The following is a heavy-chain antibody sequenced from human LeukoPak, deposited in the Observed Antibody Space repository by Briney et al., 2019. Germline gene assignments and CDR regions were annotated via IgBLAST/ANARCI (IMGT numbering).Heavy chain of an antibody. Sequence: GGSLRLSCAASGFTFSDYYMSWIRQGPGKGLWWVAYISSSGCSIHCADSVKRRFNISRDNDKNSLYLQMNSRRAGDTAVYFCPRAGIVAAATESPFDNWGQGPLVTVSS. D-gene: IGHD2-15*01. CDR2: ISSSGCSI. J-gene: IGHJ4*02. V-gene: IGHV3-11*01. CDR3: PRAGIVAAATESPFDN. CDR1: GFTFSDYY.